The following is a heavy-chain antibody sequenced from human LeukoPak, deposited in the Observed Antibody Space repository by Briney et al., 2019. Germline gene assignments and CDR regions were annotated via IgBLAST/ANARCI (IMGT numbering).Heavy chain of an antibody. J-gene: IGHJ3*02. Sequence: GESLRLSCAASGFTFSTYAMSWVRQAPGKGLEWVSVISGSGGSTYYADSVKGRFTISRDNSKNTLYLQMNSLRAEDTAVYYCAKDQGGSYLGYAFDIWGEGTMVTVSS. CDR3: AKDQGGSYLGYAFDI. CDR1: GFTFSTYA. V-gene: IGHV3-23*01. D-gene: IGHD1-26*01. CDR2: ISGSGGST.